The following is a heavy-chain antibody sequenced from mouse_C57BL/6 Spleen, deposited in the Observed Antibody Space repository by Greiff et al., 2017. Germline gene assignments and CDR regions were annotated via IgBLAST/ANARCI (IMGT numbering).Heavy chain of an antibody. J-gene: IGHJ4*01. Sequence: VQLQQSGPELVKPGASVKIPCKASGYTFTDYNMDWVKQSHGKSLEWIGDINPNNGGTIYNQKFKGKATLTVDKSSSTAYMELRSLTSEDTAVYYCARSPHYYGSSVDYYAMDYWGQGTSVTVSS. CDR3: ARSPHYYGSSVDYYAMDY. D-gene: IGHD1-1*01. CDR2: INPNNGGT. V-gene: IGHV1-18*01. CDR1: GYTFTDYN.